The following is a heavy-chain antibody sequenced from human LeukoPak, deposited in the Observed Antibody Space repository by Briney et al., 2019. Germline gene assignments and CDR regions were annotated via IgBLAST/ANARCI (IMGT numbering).Heavy chain of an antibody. Sequence: SETLSLTCTVSGGSISSSSYYWGWIRQPPGEGLEWIGSIYYSGSTYYNPSLKSRVTISVDTSKNQFSLKLSSVTAADTAVYYCAVDTAMVANFDYWGQGTLVTVSS. CDR3: AVDTAMVANFDY. D-gene: IGHD5-18*01. CDR2: IYYSGST. J-gene: IGHJ4*02. CDR1: GGSISSSSYY. V-gene: IGHV4-39*01.